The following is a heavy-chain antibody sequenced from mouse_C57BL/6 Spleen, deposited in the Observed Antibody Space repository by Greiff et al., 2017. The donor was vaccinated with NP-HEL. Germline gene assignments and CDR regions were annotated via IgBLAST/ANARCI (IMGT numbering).Heavy chain of an antibody. CDR1: GYTFTDYN. D-gene: IGHD4-1*01. V-gene: IGHV1-18*01. Sequence: EVKLVESGPELVKPGASVKIPCKASGYTFTDYNMDWVKQSHGKSLEWIGDINPNNGGTIYNQKFKGKATLTVDKSSSTAYMELRSLTSEDTAVYYCARWDWDRFDYWGQGTTLTVSS. CDR3: ARWDWDRFDY. J-gene: IGHJ2*01. CDR2: INPNNGGT.